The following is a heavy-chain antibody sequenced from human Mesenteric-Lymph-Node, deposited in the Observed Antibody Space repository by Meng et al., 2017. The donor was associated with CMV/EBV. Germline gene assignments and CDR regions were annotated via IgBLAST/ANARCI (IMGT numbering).Heavy chain of an antibody. J-gene: IGHJ4*02. Sequence: ASGFTFRNAWMSWVRPAPGKGLEWVGRIRSKTDGGTTNYAAPVIGRFSISRDDSINTVYLQMSSLKTEDTAIYYCTKGGPVGNYFDSWGQGTLVTVSS. CDR1: GFTFRNAW. V-gene: IGHV3-15*01. CDR2: IRSKTDGGTT. CDR3: TKGGPVGNYFDS. D-gene: IGHD1-26*01.